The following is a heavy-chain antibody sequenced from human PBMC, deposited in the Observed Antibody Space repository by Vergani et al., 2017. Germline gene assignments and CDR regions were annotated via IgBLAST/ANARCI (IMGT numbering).Heavy chain of an antibody. D-gene: IGHD3-10*01. V-gene: IGHV4-34*01. CDR3: ARLNYGSGSYP. CDR1: GGSFSGYY. J-gene: IGHJ5*02. Sequence: QVQLQQWGAGLLKPSETLSLTCAVYGGSFSGYYWSWIRQPPGKGLEWIGYIYHSGSTYYNPSLKSRVTISVDRSKNQFSLKLSSVTAADTAVYYCARLNYGSGSYPWGQGTLVTVSS. CDR2: IYHSGST.